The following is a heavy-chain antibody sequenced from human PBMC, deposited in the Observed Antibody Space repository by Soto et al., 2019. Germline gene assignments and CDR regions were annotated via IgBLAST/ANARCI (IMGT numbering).Heavy chain of an antibody. J-gene: IGHJ4*02. D-gene: IGHD6-19*01. Sequence: GSLRLSCAASGFTFSSYGMHWVRQAPGKGLEWVAVISYDGSNKYYADSVKGRFTISRDNSKNTLYLQMNSLRAEDTAVYYCAKGQEWLRTDYWGQGTLVTVSS. CDR2: ISYDGSNK. CDR3: AKGQEWLRTDY. V-gene: IGHV3-30*18. CDR1: GFTFSSYG.